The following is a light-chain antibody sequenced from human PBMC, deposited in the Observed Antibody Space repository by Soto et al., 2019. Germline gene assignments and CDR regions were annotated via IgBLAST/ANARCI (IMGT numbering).Light chain of an antibody. CDR2: AAS. CDR3: QKTYSNLWK. J-gene: IGKJ1*01. CDR1: QTVSRY. Sequence: DIQLTQSPSSLSASVGDTVTITCMASQTVSRYLNWYQQKSGTAPKLLIYAASTLHTGVTSRFSGRGSGTDVTLSINNLQREECADYFGQKTYSNLWKCGQVTQGDIK. V-gene: IGKV1-39*01.